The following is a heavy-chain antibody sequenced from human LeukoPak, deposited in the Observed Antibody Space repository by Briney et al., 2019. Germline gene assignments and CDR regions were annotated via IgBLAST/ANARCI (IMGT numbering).Heavy chain of an antibody. CDR1: GFTFSTYW. Sequence: GGSPRLSCAASGFTFSTYWMHWVRQAPGTGLVWVSLINSDGSSTNYADSVKGRFAISRDNAKNTLYLQMNSLRAEDTAVYYCATDVPAVTIFGYWGQGTLVTVSS. V-gene: IGHV3-74*01. J-gene: IGHJ4*02. CDR2: INSDGSST. D-gene: IGHD2-2*01. CDR3: ATDVPAVTIFGY.